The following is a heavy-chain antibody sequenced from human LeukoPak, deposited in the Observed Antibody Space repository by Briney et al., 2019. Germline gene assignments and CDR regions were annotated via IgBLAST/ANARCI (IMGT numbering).Heavy chain of an antibody. CDR1: GFTFSSYA. CDR3: AKAARGDYVWGSSDY. CDR2: ISGSGGST. D-gene: IGHD3-16*01. J-gene: IGHJ4*02. Sequence: GGSLRLSCAASGFTFSSYAMSWVRQAPGKGLEWVSGISGSGGSTYYADSGEGRFTISRDNSKNTLYLQMNSLGAEDTAVYYCAKAARGDYVWGSSDYWGQGTLVTVSS. V-gene: IGHV3-23*01.